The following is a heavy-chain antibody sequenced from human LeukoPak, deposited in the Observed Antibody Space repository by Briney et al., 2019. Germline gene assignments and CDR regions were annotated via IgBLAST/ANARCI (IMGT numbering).Heavy chain of an antibody. J-gene: IGHJ4*02. CDR1: GYSISSGYY. V-gene: IGHV4-38-2*02. Sequence: NPSETLSLTCTVSGYSISSGYYWGWIRQPPGKGLEWIGSIYHSGSTYYNPSLKSRVTISVDTSKNQFSLKLSSVTAADTAVYYCARDDRYYDILTGYYTSWGQGTLVTVSS. CDR2: IYHSGST. CDR3: ARDDRYYDILTGYYTS. D-gene: IGHD3-9*01.